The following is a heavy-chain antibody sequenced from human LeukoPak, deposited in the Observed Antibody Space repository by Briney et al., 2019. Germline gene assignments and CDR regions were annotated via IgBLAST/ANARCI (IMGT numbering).Heavy chain of an antibody. D-gene: IGHD6-13*01. J-gene: IGHJ5*02. Sequence: GGSLRLSCAASGFTFGDYAMSWVRQAPGKGLEWVSVISGSGDSTYYADSVKGRFSISRDNPKNTLYPQMNSLRAEDTAVYYCAKDRQAAAPNVRFDPWGQGTLVTVSS. CDR2: ISGSGDST. V-gene: IGHV3-23*01. CDR3: AKDRQAAAPNVRFDP. CDR1: GFTFGDYA.